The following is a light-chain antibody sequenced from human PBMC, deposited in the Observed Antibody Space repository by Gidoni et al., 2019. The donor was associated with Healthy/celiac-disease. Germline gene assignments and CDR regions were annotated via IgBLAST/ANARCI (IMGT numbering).Light chain of an antibody. CDR3: QQYNTYST. CDR1: QSISSW. Sequence: DIQMTQSPSTLSASVGDRVTITCRASQSISSWLAWYQQKPGKAPNLLIHKVSSLESGVPSSFSGSGSGTEFALTISSLQPDDFATYYCQQYNTYSTFGQGTKVEIK. CDR2: KVS. J-gene: IGKJ1*01. V-gene: IGKV1-5*03.